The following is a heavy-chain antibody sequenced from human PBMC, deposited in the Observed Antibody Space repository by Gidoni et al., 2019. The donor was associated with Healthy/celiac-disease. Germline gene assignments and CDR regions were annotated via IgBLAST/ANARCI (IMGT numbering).Heavy chain of an antibody. CDR3: ARDPDLAYCGGDCQYYFDY. V-gene: IGHV3-33*01. CDR1: GFTFSRYG. CDR2: IWYDGSNK. Sequence: QVQLVESGGGVVQPGRSLRLSCAASGFTFSRYGMHWLRQAPGKGLEWVAVIWYDGSNKYYADSVKGRFTISRDNSKNTLYLQMNSLRAEDTAVYYCARDPDLAYCGGDCQYYFDYWGQGTLVTVSS. D-gene: IGHD2-21*01. J-gene: IGHJ4*02.